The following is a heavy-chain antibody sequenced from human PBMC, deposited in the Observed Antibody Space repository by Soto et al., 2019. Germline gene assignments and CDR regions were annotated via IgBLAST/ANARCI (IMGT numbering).Heavy chain of an antibody. CDR1: GGSISSYY. Sequence: PSETLSLTCTVSGGSISSYYWSWIRQPAGKGLEWIGRIYTSGSTNYNPSLKSRVTMSVDTSKNQFSLKLSSVTAADTAVYYCARENIVVVPAAMALYYYYGMDVWGQGTTLTVSS. CDR3: ARENIVVVPAAMALYYYYGMDV. CDR2: IYTSGST. J-gene: IGHJ6*02. V-gene: IGHV4-4*07. D-gene: IGHD2-2*01.